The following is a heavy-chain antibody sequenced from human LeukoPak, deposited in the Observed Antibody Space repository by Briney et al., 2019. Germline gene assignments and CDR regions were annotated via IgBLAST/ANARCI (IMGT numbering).Heavy chain of an antibody. CDR3: VRRAGRRDGYNYADY. J-gene: IGHJ4*02. CDR2: VYPGDSDF. D-gene: IGHD5-24*01. V-gene: IGHV5-51*01. CDR1: GHSFVSYW. Sequence: GESLKISCQASGHSFVSYWIGWVRQVPGKGLEWMGVVYPGDSDFRYLPSFQGQVTISADRSISTAYLQWNSLKASDSGIYYCVRRAGRRDGYNYADYWGQGTLVTVSS.